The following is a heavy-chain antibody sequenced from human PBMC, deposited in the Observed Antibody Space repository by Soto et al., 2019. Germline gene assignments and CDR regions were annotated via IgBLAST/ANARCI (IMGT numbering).Heavy chain of an antibody. CDR2: ISYDGSNK. CDR3: AKVLLRYLDWLGVDV. D-gene: IGHD3-9*01. V-gene: IGHV3-30*18. CDR1: GFTFSSYG. J-gene: IGHJ6*02. Sequence: QVQLVESGGGVVQPWRSLRLSCAASGFTFSSYGMHWVRQAPGKGLEWVAVISYDGSNKYYADSVKGRFTISRDNSKNAPYLQMNSLRAEDTAVYYCAKVLLRYLDWLGVDVWGQGSTVTVSS.